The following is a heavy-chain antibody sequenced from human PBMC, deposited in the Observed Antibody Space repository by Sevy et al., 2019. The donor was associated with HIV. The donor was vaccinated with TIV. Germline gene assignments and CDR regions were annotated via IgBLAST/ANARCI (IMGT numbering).Heavy chain of an antibody. CDR2: ISGSGGST. J-gene: IGHJ3*02. CDR3: AKESNDVVLMVYATGGAFDI. V-gene: IGHV3-23*01. D-gene: IGHD2-8*01. CDR1: GFTFSSYA. Sequence: GGSLRLSCAASGFTFSSYAMSWVRQAPGKGLELVSAISGSGGSTYYADSVKGRFTISRDNSKNTLYLQMNSLRAEDTAVYYCAKESNDVVLMVYATGGAFDIWGQGTMVTVSS.